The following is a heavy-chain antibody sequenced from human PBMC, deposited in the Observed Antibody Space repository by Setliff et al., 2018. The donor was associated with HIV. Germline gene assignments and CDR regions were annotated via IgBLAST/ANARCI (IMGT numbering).Heavy chain of an antibody. J-gene: IGHJ4*02. CDR3: ARLSPLDWPFDY. V-gene: IGHV4-59*08. CDR2: IYYSGST. Sequence: PSETLSLTCTVSGGSISSYYWSWVQQPPGKGLEWIGYIYYSGSTNYNPSLKSRVTISIDPSKDQFSLNLRSVTAADTAVYYCARLSPLDWPFDYWGQGTLVTVSS. D-gene: IGHD3-9*01. CDR1: GGSISSYY.